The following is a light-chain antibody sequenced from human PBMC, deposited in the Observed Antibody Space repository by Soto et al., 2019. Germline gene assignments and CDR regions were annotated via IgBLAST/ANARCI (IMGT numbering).Light chain of an antibody. J-gene: IGKJ1*01. V-gene: IGKV1-17*01. Sequence: DIQMTQSPSSLSASVGDRVTITCRASQGVTNDLGWYQQKPGKAPKRLIYTAASLQSGVPSRFSGSGSGTEFTLTISSLQPEDFATYYCLQHNSDPLTFGQGTKVEIK. CDR1: QGVTND. CDR2: TAA. CDR3: LQHNSDPLT.